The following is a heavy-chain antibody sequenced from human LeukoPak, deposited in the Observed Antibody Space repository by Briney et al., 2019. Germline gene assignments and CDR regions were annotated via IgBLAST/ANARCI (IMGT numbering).Heavy chain of an antibody. CDR3: ARPRAHYYDSSGTWAFDI. Sequence: TSETLSLTCTVSGGSISSSSYYWGWIRQPPGKGVEWIGSIYYSGSTYYNPSLKSRVTISVDTSKNQFPLQLSSVPAADTAVYYCARPRAHYYDSSGTWAFDIWGQGTMVTVSS. J-gene: IGHJ3*02. CDR2: IYYSGST. CDR1: GGSISSSSYY. D-gene: IGHD3-22*01. V-gene: IGHV4-39*01.